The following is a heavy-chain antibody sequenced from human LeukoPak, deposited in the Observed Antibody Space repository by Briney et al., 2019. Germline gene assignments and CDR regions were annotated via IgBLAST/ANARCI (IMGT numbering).Heavy chain of an antibody. Sequence: ETLSLTCTVSGASISSYYWSWIRQPPGKGLEWVANIKQDGSEKYYVDSVKGRFTISRDNAKNSLYLQMNSLRAEDTAVYYCARGGRWSPVDYWGQGTLVTVSS. V-gene: IGHV3-7*01. CDR3: ARGGRWSPVDY. CDR2: IKQDGSEK. CDR1: GASISSYY. J-gene: IGHJ4*02. D-gene: IGHD5-24*01.